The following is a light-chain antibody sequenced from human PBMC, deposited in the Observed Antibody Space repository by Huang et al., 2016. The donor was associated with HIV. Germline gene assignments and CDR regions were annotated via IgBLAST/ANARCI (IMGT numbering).Light chain of an antibody. Sequence: DIQMTQSPSFLSASVGDRVTITCRASQSIDTFLNWYQHKPGRAPRLLIYATSSLQSEVPSRFTGGGSGTHFTPTINNLQPEDFATYYCQQSHTGPRTFGQGTKLEIK. CDR3: QQSHTGPRT. V-gene: IGKV1-39*01. J-gene: IGKJ2*01. CDR2: ATS. CDR1: QSIDTF.